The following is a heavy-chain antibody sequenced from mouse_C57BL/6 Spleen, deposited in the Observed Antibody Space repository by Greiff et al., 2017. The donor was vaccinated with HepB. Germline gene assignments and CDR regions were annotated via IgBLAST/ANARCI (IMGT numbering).Heavy chain of an antibody. CDR1: GSTFSSSG. J-gene: IGHJ1*03. D-gene: IGHD1-1*01. Sequence: DVMLVESGGDLVKPGGSLKLSCAASGSTFSSSGMSWVRQTPDKRLEWVATISSGGSYTYYPDSVKGRFTISRDNAKNTLYLQMSSLKSEDTAMYYCARLGGSSYAWYFDVWGTGTTVTVSS. V-gene: IGHV5-6*02. CDR2: ISSGGSYT. CDR3: ARLGGSSYAWYFDV.